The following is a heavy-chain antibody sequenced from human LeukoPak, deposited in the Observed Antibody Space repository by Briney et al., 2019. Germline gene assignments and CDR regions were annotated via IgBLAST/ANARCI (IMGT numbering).Heavy chain of an antibody. CDR2: ISSYNGNT. J-gene: IGHJ4*02. D-gene: IGHD1-26*01. Sequence: GASVKVSCKASGYTFTSYGISWARQAPGQGLEWMGWISSYNGNTNYAQKLQGRVTMTTDTSTRTAYMELRSLRSDDTAVYYCARANFIVGATFDYWGQGTLVTVSS. V-gene: IGHV1-18*01. CDR1: GYTFTSYG. CDR3: ARANFIVGATFDY.